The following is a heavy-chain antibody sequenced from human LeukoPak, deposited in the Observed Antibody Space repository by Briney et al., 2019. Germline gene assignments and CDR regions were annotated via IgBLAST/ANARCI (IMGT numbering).Heavy chain of an antibody. CDR2: IRAKGFGATT. CDR3: CRDCSSVNCSTDDAFDT. CDR1: GFTFGDYA. J-gene: IGHJ3*02. D-gene: IGHD2-2*01. V-gene: IGHV3-49*04. Sequence: GRSLRLSCTASGFTFGDYAMSWVRQAPGKGLEWVGIIRAKGFGATTDYAASVKGRFTISRDDSRSITYLQMDSLKIEDTAVHYCCRDCSSVNCSTDDAFDTWGQGTMVTVSS.